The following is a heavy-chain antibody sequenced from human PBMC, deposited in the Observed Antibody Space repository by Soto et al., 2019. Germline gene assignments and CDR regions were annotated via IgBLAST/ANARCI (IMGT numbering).Heavy chain of an antibody. CDR2: ITGSSDYT. J-gene: IGHJ4*02. CDR3: AKERTTGAHYALDY. D-gene: IGHD2-8*02. CDR1: GFIFSSYA. V-gene: IGHV3-23*01. Sequence: LRLSCEASGFIFSSYAMNWVRQAPGKGLQWVSSITGSSDYTSYIASVKGRFTISRDNSKNTLYLQMNSLRAEDTAVYFCAKERTTGAHYALDYWSQGTLVTVSS.